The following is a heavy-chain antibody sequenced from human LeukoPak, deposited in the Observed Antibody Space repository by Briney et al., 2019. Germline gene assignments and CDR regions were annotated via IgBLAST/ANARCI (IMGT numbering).Heavy chain of an antibody. Sequence: GGSLRLSCVASGFALNNYAMNWVRQAPGKGLEWGSVISGSGDRIYYADSVKGRFTISRDNSKNILYLQLNSLRAEDTAVYYCAKRLYGDYYGLDVWGQGTTVTVSS. V-gene: IGHV3-23*01. CDR3: AKRLYGDYYGLDV. J-gene: IGHJ6*02. CDR2: ISGSGDRI. D-gene: IGHD4-17*01. CDR1: GFALNNYA.